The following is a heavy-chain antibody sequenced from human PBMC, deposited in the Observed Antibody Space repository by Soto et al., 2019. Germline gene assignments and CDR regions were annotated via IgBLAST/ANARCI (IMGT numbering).Heavy chain of an antibody. J-gene: IGHJ4*02. D-gene: IGHD2-2*01. CDR3: ARDRCSTTSCHLFDS. CDR2: IKQDGSEK. CDR1: GFTFSSYW. V-gene: IGHV3-7*01. Sequence: PGGSLRLSCVASGFTFSSYWMSWVRQAPGKGLEWVANIKQDGSEKYYVDSVKGRFTLSRDNAKNSLYLQMDSLTVEDTAVYYCARDRCSTTSCHLFDSWGQGTLVTVSS.